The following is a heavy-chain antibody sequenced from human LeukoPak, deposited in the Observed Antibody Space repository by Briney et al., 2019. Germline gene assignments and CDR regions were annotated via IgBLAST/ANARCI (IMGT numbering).Heavy chain of an antibody. CDR1: GFTFSNYG. CDR2: ISASGANT. V-gene: IGHV3-23*01. D-gene: IGHD3-22*01. CDR3: AKAGYYDSYYYYYYMDV. Sequence: GGSLRLSCAASGFTFSNYGMSWVRQAPGKGLEWVSGISASGANTYYADSVKGRFTISRDNSKNTVYLQMHSLRAEDTAIYYCAKAGYYDSYYYYYYMDVWGKGTTVTISS. J-gene: IGHJ6*03.